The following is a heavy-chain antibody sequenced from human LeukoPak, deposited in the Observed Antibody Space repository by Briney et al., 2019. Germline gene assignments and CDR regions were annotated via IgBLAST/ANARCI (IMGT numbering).Heavy chain of an antibody. Sequence: GGSLRLSSAASGFNFNHYAMNCVRQPPGKGLEWVSFISGDGGSRYYADSVKGRFTVSRDNGKNSLYLQMNSLRLGDTALYYCATDCSSNRCYSLWGPGTLVTVSS. CDR1: GFNFNHYA. CDR3: ATDCSSNRCYSL. CDR2: ISGDGGSR. V-gene: IGHV3-43*02. J-gene: IGHJ4*02. D-gene: IGHD2-15*01.